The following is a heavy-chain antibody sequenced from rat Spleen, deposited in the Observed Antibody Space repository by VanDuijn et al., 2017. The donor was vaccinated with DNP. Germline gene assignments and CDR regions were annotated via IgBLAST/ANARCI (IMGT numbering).Heavy chain of an antibody. CDR1: GFTFSDYA. D-gene: IGHD1-2*01. J-gene: IGHJ2*01. CDR3: ATHDYASWG. CDR2: ISYDGSRT. Sequence: EVQLVESGGGLVQPGRSLKLSCAASGFTFSDYAMAWVRQAPKKGLEWVATISYDGSRTYYRDSVKGRFTISRDNAKSTLYLQMDSLRSEDTATYYCATHDYASWGWGQGVMVTVSS. V-gene: IGHV5-17*01.